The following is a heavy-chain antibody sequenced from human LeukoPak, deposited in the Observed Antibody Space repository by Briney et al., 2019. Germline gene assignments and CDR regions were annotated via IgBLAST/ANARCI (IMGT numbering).Heavy chain of an antibody. Sequence: RPSETLSLTCTVSVGPISSYYWSWIRQPAGKGVEWIGRIYTNGSPNYNPSLKSRVNMSVETSKHQSPLKLSSATAADTAVYYCARGRDYVWGSYRPDAFDICGQATMVTASS. CDR2: IYTNGSP. D-gene: IGHD3-16*02. V-gene: IGHV4-4*07. CDR3: ARGRDYVWGSYRPDAFDI. CDR1: VGPISSYY. J-gene: IGHJ3*02.